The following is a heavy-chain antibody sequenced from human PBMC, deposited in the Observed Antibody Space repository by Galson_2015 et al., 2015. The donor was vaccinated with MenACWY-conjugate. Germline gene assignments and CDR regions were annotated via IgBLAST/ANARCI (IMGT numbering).Heavy chain of an antibody. Sequence: SLRLSCAASGSTFSSYWMHWVRQGPGKGLVWVSRINSDGSSTNYADSVKGRFTISRDNAKNTLYLQMNSLRAEDTAVYYCARGGQGLAAAEDNWFDPWGQGTLVTVSS. D-gene: IGHD6-13*01. CDR2: INSDGSST. CDR3: ARGGQGLAAAEDNWFDP. V-gene: IGHV3-74*01. CDR1: GSTFSSYW. J-gene: IGHJ5*02.